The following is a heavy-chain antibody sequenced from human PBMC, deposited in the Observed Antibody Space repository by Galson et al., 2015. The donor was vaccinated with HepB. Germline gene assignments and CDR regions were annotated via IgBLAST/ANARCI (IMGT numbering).Heavy chain of an antibody. CDR1: GGTFSNYA. Sequence: SVKVSCKASGGTFSNYAISWVRQAPGQGLEWVGGIMPIFGTANYAQKFQGRVTITADESTSTAYMELSSLRSEDTAIYYCAKEGVGITDHNLFDPWGQGTLVIVSS. J-gene: IGHJ5*02. CDR2: IMPIFGTA. CDR3: AKEGVGITDHNLFDP. V-gene: IGHV1-69*13. D-gene: IGHD3-3*01.